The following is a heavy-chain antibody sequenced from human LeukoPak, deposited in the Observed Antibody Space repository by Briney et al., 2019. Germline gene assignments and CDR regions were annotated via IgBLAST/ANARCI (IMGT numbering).Heavy chain of an antibody. CDR2: IYYSGST. D-gene: IGHD5-24*01. CDR1: GGSISSGGYY. V-gene: IGHV4-31*03. Sequence: SQTLSLTCTVSGGSISSGGYYWSWIRQHPGKGLEWIGYIYYSGSTYYNPSLKSRVTISVDTSKNQFSLKLSSVTAADTAVYYSAREGEAREMTTWGQGTLVTVSS. CDR3: AREGEAREMTT. J-gene: IGHJ4*02.